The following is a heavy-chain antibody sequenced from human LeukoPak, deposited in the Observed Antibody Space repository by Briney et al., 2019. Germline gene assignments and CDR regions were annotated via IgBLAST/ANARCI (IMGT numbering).Heavy chain of an antibody. Sequence: SVKVSCKASGGTFISYAISWVRQAPGQGLEWMGGIIPMFGTANYAQKLQGRVTITADKSTSTAYMELSSLRSEDTAMYYCAKKKDGGDAFDIWGQGTMVTVSS. CDR3: AKKKDGGDAFDI. J-gene: IGHJ3*02. V-gene: IGHV1-69*06. CDR2: IIPMFGTA. CDR1: GGTFISYA. D-gene: IGHD3-10*01.